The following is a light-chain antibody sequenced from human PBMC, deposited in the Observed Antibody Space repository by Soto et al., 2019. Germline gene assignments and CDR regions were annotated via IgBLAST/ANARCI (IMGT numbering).Light chain of an antibody. CDR1: SSNIGAGYD. CDR3: QSYDSSLSGSGV. Sequence: QSVLTQPPSVSGAPGQRVTISCTGSSSNIGAGYDVHWYQQLPGTAPKLLIYGNSNRPSGVPDRLSGSKSGTSASLAITGLQSEDEAYYYCQSYDSSLSGSGVFGTGTKLTVL. J-gene: IGLJ1*01. CDR2: GNS. V-gene: IGLV1-40*01.